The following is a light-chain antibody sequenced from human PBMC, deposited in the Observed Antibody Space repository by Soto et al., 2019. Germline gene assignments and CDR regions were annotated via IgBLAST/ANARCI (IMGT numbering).Light chain of an antibody. J-gene: IGLJ1*01. Sequence: QSALTQPASVSGSPGQSITISCTGTSSDVGGYNYVSWYQQHPGRAPKLMIYGVSNRPSGVSNRFSGSKSGNTASLTISGLQAEDEADYYRSSYTSSSTSYVFGTGTKVTVL. CDR3: SSYTSSSTSYV. CDR1: SSDVGGYNY. V-gene: IGLV2-14*01. CDR2: GVS.